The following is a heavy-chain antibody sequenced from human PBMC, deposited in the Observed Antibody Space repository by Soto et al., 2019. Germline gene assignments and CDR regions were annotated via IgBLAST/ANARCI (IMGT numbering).Heavy chain of an antibody. CDR3: ARQIMVGVTGDYYYYGMDV. J-gene: IGHJ6*02. CDR1: GYSFTSYW. V-gene: IGHV5-51*01. D-gene: IGHD3-16*01. Sequence: PGESLKISCKGSGYSFTSYWIGWVRQMPGKGLEWMGIIYPGDSDTRYSPSFQGQVTISADKSISTAYLQWSSLKASDTAMYYCARQIMVGVTGDYYYYGMDVWGQGTTVTVSS. CDR2: IYPGDSDT.